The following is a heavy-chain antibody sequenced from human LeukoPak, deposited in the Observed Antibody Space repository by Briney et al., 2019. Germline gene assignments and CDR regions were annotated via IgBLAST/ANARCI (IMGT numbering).Heavy chain of an antibody. J-gene: IGHJ6*02. D-gene: IGHD2-15*01. CDR3: ARRGSIYYYGMDV. CDR2: INHSGST. Sequence: SETLSLTCAVYGGSFSGYYWSWIRQPPGKGLEWIGEINHSGSTNYNPSLKGRVTISVDTSKNQFSLKLSSVTAADTAVYYCARRGSIYYYGMDVWGQGTTVTVSS. V-gene: IGHV4-34*01. CDR1: GGSFSGYY.